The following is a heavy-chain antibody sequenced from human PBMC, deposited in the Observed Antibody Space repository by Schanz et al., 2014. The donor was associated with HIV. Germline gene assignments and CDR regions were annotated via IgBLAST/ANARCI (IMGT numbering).Heavy chain of an antibody. V-gene: IGHV3-33*08. J-gene: IGHJ6*02. CDR1: GSTFSSYW. CDR2: IWFDRRNK. D-gene: IGHD3-3*01. Sequence: QVQLVESGGGVVQPGKSLRLSCAASGSTFSSYWMHWVRQAPGKGLEGVAVIWFDRRNKYYGASVKGRFMISRDNSNNTLYLQMNSLRAEDTAVYFCTRGRFLERGGMDVWGQGTAVTVSS. CDR3: TRGRFLERGGMDV.